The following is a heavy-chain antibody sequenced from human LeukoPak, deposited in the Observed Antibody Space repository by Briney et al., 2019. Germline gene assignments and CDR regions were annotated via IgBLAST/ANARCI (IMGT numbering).Heavy chain of an antibody. CDR3: ATRPLEFDY. J-gene: IGHJ4*02. CDR2: FDPEDGET. V-gene: IGHV1-24*01. CDR1: GGTFSSYA. Sequence: ASVKVSCKASGGTFSSYAISWVRQAPGQGLEWMGGFDPEDGETIYAQKFQGRVTMTEDTSTDTAYMELSSLRSEDTAVYYCATRPLEFDYWGQGTLVTVSS.